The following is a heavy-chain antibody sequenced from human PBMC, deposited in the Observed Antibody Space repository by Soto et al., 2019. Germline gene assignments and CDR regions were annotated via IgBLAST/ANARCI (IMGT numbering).Heavy chain of an antibody. V-gene: IGHV3-9*01. CDR3: TKGGYDLIYYFGMDV. D-gene: IGHD5-12*01. CDR1: GFTFHEYA. J-gene: IGHJ6*02. CDR2: ISSDGDTI. Sequence: EVQLIESGGGWVQPGTSLRVSCAASGFTFHEYAMHWVRQAPGKGLEWVSGISSDGDTIAYADSVQGRFTVFRDNAKNSLYLQMISLRAEDTALYYCTKGGYDLIYYFGMDVWGQGTTVTVSS.